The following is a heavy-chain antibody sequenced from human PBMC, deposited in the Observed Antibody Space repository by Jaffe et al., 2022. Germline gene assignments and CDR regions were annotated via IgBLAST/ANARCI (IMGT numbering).Heavy chain of an antibody. D-gene: IGHD2-15*01. CDR3: ARGLGFSTPKPVAAQSP. V-gene: IGHV4-34*01. CDR2: INHSGST. Sequence: QVQLQQWGAGLLKPSETLSLTCAVYGGSFSGYYWSWIRQPPGKGLEWIGEINHSGSTNYNPSLKSRVTISVDTSKNQFSLKLSSVTAADTAVYYCARGLGFSTPKPVAAQSPWSQGTLVTVSS. J-gene: IGHJ5*02. CDR1: GGSFSGYY.